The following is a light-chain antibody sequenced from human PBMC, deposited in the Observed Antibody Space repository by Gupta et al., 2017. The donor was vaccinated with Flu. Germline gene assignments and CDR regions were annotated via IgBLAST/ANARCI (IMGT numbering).Light chain of an antibody. J-gene: IGKJ2*01. Sequence: IQLTQPPSSLSASVGDRVTITCRASQSISSYLNWYQQKPGKAPKLLIHTASTLQSEVPSRFSGSGSGTDFTLTISSLQPEDFATYYCQHSDSTPRTFGQGTKVEIK. CDR2: TAS. V-gene: IGKV1-39*01. CDR1: QSISSY. CDR3: QHSDSTPRT.